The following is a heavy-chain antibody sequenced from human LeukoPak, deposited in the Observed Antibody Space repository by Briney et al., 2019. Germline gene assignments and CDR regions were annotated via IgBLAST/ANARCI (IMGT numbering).Heavy chain of an antibody. D-gene: IGHD3-9*01. V-gene: IGHV4-39*01. CDR1: GGSISSSHHY. CDR2: IYSSGST. Sequence: SETLSLTCAVSGGSISSSHHYWGWIRQPPGKGLEWIASIYSSGSTYYNPSLRTRVTISVDTSKNQFSLKLSSVTAADTAVYYCARVIRTTGYYSNPKSGSFDFWGQGALVTVSS. CDR3: ARVIRTTGYYSNPKSGSFDF. J-gene: IGHJ4*02.